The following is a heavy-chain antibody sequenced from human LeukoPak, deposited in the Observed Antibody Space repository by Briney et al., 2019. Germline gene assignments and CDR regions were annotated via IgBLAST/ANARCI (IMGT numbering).Heavy chain of an antibody. CDR3: ARFDSGSYPRDY. CDR2: IYYSGST. CDR1: GGSISDSSYY. Sequence: SETLSLTCTVSGGSISDSSYYWGWIRQPPGKGLEWIGSIYYSGSTYYNPSLKSRVTISVDTSKNQFSLKLSSVTAADTAVYYCARFDSGSYPRDYWGQGTLVTVSS. D-gene: IGHD1-26*01. V-gene: IGHV4-39*01. J-gene: IGHJ4*02.